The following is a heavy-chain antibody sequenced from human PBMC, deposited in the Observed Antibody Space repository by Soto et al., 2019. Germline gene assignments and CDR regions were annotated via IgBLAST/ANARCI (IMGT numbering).Heavy chain of an antibody. CDR3: ARPTYYDFWSGYQTGYYYYGMDV. D-gene: IGHD3-3*01. J-gene: IGHJ6*02. Sequence: QVQLVQSGAEVKKPGSSVKVSCKASGGTFSSYGISWVRQAPGQGLEWMGGIIPIIGTATYAQKFQGRVTITADESTSTAYMELSSLRSEDTAVYYCARPTYYDFWSGYQTGYYYYGMDVWGQGTTVTVSS. CDR2: IIPIIGTA. V-gene: IGHV1-69*12. CDR1: GGTFSSYG.